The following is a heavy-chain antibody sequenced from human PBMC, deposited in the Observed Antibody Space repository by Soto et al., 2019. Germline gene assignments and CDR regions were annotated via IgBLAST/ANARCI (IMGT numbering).Heavy chain of an antibody. CDR3: AREDILGVRSFDY. CDR2: ISSGSKTI. CDR1: GFTFSGYS. Sequence: GGSLRLSCAASGFTFSGYSVNWVRQAPGKGLEWVSYISSGSKTIYYAESVKGRFTVSRDNARNSQYLQMDSLRDEDTAVYYCAREDILGVRSFDYWGQGTLVTVSS. V-gene: IGHV3-48*02. J-gene: IGHJ4*02. D-gene: IGHD3-9*01.